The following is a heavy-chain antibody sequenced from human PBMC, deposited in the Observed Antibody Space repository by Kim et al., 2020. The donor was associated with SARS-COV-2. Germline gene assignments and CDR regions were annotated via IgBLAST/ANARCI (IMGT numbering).Heavy chain of an antibody. CDR1: GGSFSGYY. CDR2: INHSGST. V-gene: IGHV4-34*01. CDR3: ARDPNWNYVRRCRWFDP. D-gene: IGHD1-7*01. Sequence: SETLSLTCAVYGGSFSGYYWSWIRQPPGKGLEWIGEINHSGSTNYNPSLKSRVTISVDTSKNQFSLKLSSVTAADTAVYYCARDPNWNYVRRCRWFDPWG. J-gene: IGHJ5*02.